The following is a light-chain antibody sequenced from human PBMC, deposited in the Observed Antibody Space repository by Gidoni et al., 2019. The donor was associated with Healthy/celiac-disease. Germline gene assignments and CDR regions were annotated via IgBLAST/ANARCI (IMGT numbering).Light chain of an antibody. CDR3: CSYAGSSTPHVV. Sequence: QSALTQPASVSGSPGQSITISCTGTSSDVGSYNLVSWYQQHPGKAPKLMIYEVIKRPSGVSNRFSCSKSGNTASLTISGLQAEDEADYYCCSYAGSSTPHVVFGGGTKLTVL. CDR1: SSDVGSYNL. CDR2: EVI. V-gene: IGLV2-23*02. J-gene: IGLJ2*01.